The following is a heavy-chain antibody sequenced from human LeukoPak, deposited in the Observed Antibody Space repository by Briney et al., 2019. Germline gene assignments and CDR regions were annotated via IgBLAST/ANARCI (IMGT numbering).Heavy chain of an antibody. D-gene: IGHD3-10*01. Sequence: ASVKVSCKASGYTFTSYDINWVRQATGQGLEWMGWMNPNSGNTGYAQKFQGRVTITRNTSISTAYMELSSLRSEDTAVYYCARAKLWFGELLDAFDLWGQGIMVTVSS. J-gene: IGHJ3*01. CDR3: ARAKLWFGELLDAFDL. CDR1: GYTFTSYD. V-gene: IGHV1-8*03. CDR2: MNPNSGNT.